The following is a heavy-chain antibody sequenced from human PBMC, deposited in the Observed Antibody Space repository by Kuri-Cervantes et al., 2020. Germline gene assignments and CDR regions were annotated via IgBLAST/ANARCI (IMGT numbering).Heavy chain of an antibody. V-gene: IGHV3-9*01. J-gene: IGHJ6*02. Sequence: SLKISCAASGFTFDDYAMHWVRQAPGKGLEWVSGISWNSGSIGYADSVKGRFTISRDNSKNTLYLQMNSLRAEDTAVYYCARETVTTYYYYYYGMDVWGQGTTVTVSS. CDR2: ISWNSGSI. D-gene: IGHD4-17*01. CDR3: ARETVTTYYYYYYGMDV. CDR1: GFTFDDYA.